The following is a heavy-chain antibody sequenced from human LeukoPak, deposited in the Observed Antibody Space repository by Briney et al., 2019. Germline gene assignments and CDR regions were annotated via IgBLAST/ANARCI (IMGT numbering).Heavy chain of an antibody. CDR2: ISGSGGST. D-gene: IGHD3-22*01. CDR3: AKVGYYYDSSGYYPTDYYYYYGMDV. V-gene: IGHV3-23*01. Sequence: GGSLRLSCAASGSTFSSYAMSWVRQAPGKGREWVSAISGSGGSTYYADSVKGRFTISRDNSKNTLYLQMNSLRAEDTAVYYCAKVGYYYDSSGYYPTDYYYYYGMDVWGQGTTVTVSS. CDR1: GSTFSSYA. J-gene: IGHJ6*02.